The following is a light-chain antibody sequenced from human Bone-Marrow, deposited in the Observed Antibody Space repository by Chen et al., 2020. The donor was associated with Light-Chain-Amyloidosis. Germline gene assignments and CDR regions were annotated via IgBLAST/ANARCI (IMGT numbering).Light chain of an antibody. J-gene: IGLJ3*02. CDR2: DDS. V-gene: IGLV3-21*02. Sequence: SYVLTKRSSVSVAPGQTATIACGGNNIGSTIVHWYQQTPGQAPLLVVYDDSDRPSGIPERLSGSNSGNTATLTISRGEAGDEADYYCQVWDRSSDRPVFGGGTKLTVL. CDR1: NIGSTI. CDR3: QVWDRSSDRPV.